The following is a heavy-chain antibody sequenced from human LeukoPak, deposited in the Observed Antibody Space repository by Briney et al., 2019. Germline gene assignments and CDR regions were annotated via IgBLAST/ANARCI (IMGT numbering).Heavy chain of an antibody. V-gene: IGHV3-69-1*01. Sequence: NPGGSLRLSCAVSGFTFSNAWMTWVRQAPGKGLEWVSHLRYTGETFYADSVKGRFTISRDNVRNSLYLQMNSLRAEDTAMYYCARDAGNSGYGCDLWGQGTLVTVSS. CDR2: LRYTGET. D-gene: IGHD5-12*01. J-gene: IGHJ5*02. CDR1: GFTFSNAW. CDR3: ARDAGNSGYGCDL.